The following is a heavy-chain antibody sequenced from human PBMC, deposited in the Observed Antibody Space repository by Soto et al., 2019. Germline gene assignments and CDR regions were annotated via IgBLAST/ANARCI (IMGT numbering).Heavy chain of an antibody. Sequence: QVQLVQSGAEVKKPGSSVKVSCKASGGTFSSYAISWVRQAPGQGLEWMGGIIPIFGTANSAQKFQGRVTITADESTSTAYMELSSLRSEDTAVYYCARGRLGYSSSWEWFDPWGQGTLVTVSS. CDR3: ARGRLGYSSSWEWFDP. CDR2: IIPIFGTA. J-gene: IGHJ5*02. V-gene: IGHV1-69*01. D-gene: IGHD6-13*01. CDR1: GGTFSSYA.